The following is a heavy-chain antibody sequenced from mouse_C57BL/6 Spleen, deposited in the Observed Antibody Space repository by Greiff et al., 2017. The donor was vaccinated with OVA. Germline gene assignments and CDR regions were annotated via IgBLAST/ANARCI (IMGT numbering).Heavy chain of an antibody. CDR2: INPGSGGT. V-gene: IGHV1-54*01. CDR3: VHWYFDV. J-gene: IGHJ1*03. Sequence: QVQLQQSGAELVRPGTSVKVSCKASGYAFTNYLIEWVKQRPGQGLEWIRVINPGSGGTNYNEKFKGKATLTADKSSSTAYMQLSSLTSEDSAVYFCVHWYFDVWGTGTTVTVSS. CDR1: GYAFTNYL.